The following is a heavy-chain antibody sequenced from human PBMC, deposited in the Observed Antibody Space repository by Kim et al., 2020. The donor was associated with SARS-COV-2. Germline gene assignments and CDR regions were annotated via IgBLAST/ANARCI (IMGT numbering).Heavy chain of an antibody. CDR2: ISSSGSTI. D-gene: IGHD6-13*01. CDR1: GFTFSDYY. Sequence: GGSLRLSCAASGFTFSDYYMSWIRQAPGKGLEWVSYISSSGSTIYYADSVKGRFTISRDNAKNSLYLQMNSLRAEDTAVYYCARDLLGFIGSSWRDDYWGQGTLVTVSS. J-gene: IGHJ4*02. V-gene: IGHV3-11*04. CDR3: ARDLLGFIGSSWRDDY.